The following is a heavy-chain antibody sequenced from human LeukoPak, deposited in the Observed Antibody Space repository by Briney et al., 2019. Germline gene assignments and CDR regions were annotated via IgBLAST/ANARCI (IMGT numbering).Heavy chain of an antibody. CDR2: ISGSGGST. J-gene: IGHJ4*02. V-gene: IGHV3-23*01. CDR1: GFTFSSYA. Sequence: GESLRLSCAASGFTFSSYAMSWVRQAPGKGLEWVSAISGSGGSTYYADSVKGRFTISRDNSKNTLYLQMNSLRAEDTAIYYCAKFHVNFSSGWLRSFDYWGQGTLVTVSS. D-gene: IGHD6-19*01. CDR3: AKFHVNFSSGWLRSFDY.